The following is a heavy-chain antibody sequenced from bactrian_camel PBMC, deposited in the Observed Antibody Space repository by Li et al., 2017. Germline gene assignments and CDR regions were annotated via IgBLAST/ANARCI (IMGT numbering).Heavy chain of an antibody. V-gene: IGHV3S53*01. CDR1: GYTYSIAC. CDR3: AADPWCSRLGTTPGAYKY. CDR2: IGSDGST. Sequence: HVQLVESGGGSVQAGGSLRLSCAAGGYTYSIACMGWFRRAPGKEREGVAAIGSDGSTAYADSVKGRFTISKDNAKNTLYLQMHSLMSEDTAMYYCAADPWCSRLGTTPGAYKYWGQGTQVTVSS. J-gene: IGHJ4*01. D-gene: IGHD1*01.